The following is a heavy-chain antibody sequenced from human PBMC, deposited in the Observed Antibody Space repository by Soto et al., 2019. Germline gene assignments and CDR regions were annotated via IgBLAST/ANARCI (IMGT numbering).Heavy chain of an antibody. D-gene: IGHD2-2*01. J-gene: IGHJ6*03. CDR1: GFTFSSYG. V-gene: IGHV3-33*01. CDR3: ARDHCSSTSCLGDLDYYYYYYMDV. CDR2: IWYDGSNK. Sequence: GGSLRLSCAASGFTFSSYGMHWVRQAPGKGLEWVAVIWYDGSNKYYADSVKGRFTISRDNSKNTLYLQMNSLRAEDTAVYYCARDHCSSTSCLGDLDYYYYYYMDVWGKGTTVTVSS.